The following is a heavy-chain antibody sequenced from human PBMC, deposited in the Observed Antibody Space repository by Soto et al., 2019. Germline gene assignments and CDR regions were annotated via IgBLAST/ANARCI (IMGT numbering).Heavy chain of an antibody. CDR2: ISAYNGNT. Sequence: ASVKVSCKASGYTFTSYGISWVRQAPGQGLEWMGWISAYNGNTNYAQKLQGRVTMTTDTSTSTAYMELRSLRSDDTAVYYCARDYSVTMVRGVIIKQGYYYYGMDVWGQGTPVTVSS. CDR3: ARDYSVTMVRGVIIKQGYYYYGMDV. V-gene: IGHV1-18*01. D-gene: IGHD3-10*01. CDR1: GYTFTSYG. J-gene: IGHJ6*02.